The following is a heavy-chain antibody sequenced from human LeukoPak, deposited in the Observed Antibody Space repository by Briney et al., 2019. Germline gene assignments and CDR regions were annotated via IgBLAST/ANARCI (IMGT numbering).Heavy chain of an antibody. Sequence: PSETLSLTCAVSGGSFSGYYWSWIRQPPGKGLEWMGEVNLQGSTNYNPSLMGRGAIAVDTSENHISLQLTSVTAADTAVYYCAREDGPYRPLDYSGQGTLVTVSS. J-gene: IGHJ4*02. V-gene: IGHV4-34*01. CDR2: VNLQGST. CDR1: GGSFSGYY. CDR3: AREDGPYRPLDY. D-gene: IGHD4-17*01.